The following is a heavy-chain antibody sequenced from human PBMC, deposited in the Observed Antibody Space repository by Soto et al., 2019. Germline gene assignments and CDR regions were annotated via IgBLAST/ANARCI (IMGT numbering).Heavy chain of an antibody. CDR2: IKSKTDGGTT. Sequence: GGSLRLSCAASGFTFSNAWMSWVRQAPGKGLEWVGRIKSKTDGGTTDYAAPVKGRFTISRDDSKNTLYLQMNSLKTEDTAVYYCTTDPYYYDSSGTLGNWGQGTTVTVSS. D-gene: IGHD3-22*01. J-gene: IGHJ6*02. V-gene: IGHV3-15*01. CDR3: TTDPYYYDSSGTLGN. CDR1: GFTFSNAW.